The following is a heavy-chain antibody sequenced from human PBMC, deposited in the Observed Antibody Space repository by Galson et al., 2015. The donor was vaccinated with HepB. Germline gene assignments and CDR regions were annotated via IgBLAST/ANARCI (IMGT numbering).Heavy chain of an antibody. CDR2: IYYSGST. D-gene: IGHD2-21*02. CDR1: GGSISSYY. J-gene: IGHJ4*02. Sequence: ETLSLTCTVSGGSISSYYWSWIRQPPGKGLEWIGYIYYSGSTNYNPSLKSRVTVSVDTSKNQFSLKLSSVTAADTAVYYCATANVVTASEYYFDYWGQGTLVTVSS. V-gene: IGHV4-59*08. CDR3: ATANVVTASEYYFDY.